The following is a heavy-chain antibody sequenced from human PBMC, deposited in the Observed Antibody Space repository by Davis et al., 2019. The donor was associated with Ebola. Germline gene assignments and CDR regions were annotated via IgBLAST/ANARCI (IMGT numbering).Heavy chain of an antibody. CDR3: ARDPRVGLLFVQDWALDY. CDR2: VHGGNGNT. J-gene: IGHJ4*02. V-gene: IGHV1-3*01. CDR1: GFTLTNYA. Sequence: ASVKVSCKASGFTLTNYAIHWVRQAPGQRLEWMGWVHGGNGNTKYSQKFQGRVTIIRDTSASTAYMELSSLRSEDTAVYYCARDPRVGLLFVQDWALDYWGQGTLVTVSS. D-gene: IGHD3-16*01.